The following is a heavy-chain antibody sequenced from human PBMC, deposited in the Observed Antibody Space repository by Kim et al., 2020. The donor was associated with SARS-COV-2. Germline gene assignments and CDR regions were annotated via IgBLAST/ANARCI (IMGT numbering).Heavy chain of an antibody. CDR1: GGSISSYY. V-gene: IGHV4-59*01. CDR2: IYYSGST. Sequence: SETLSLTCTVSGGSISSYYWSWIRQPPGKGLEWIGYIYYSGSTNYNPSLKSRVTISVDTSKNQFSLKLSSVTAADTAVYYCARLKEYYYYYMDVWGKGTTVTVSS. J-gene: IGHJ6*03. CDR3: ARLKEYYYYYMDV.